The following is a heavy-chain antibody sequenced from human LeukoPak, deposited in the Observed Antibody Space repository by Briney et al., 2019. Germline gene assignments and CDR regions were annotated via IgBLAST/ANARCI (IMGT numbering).Heavy chain of an antibody. CDR3: ARVIGLYSSSWYEFHAFDI. Sequence: SETLSLTCAVYGGSFSGYYWSWIRQPPGKGLEWIGYIYYSGSTNYNPSLKSRVTISVDTSKNQFSLKLSSVTAADTAVYYCARVIGLYSSSWYEFHAFDIWGQGTMVTVSS. CDR1: GGSFSGYY. CDR2: IYYSGST. V-gene: IGHV4-59*01. J-gene: IGHJ3*02. D-gene: IGHD6-13*01.